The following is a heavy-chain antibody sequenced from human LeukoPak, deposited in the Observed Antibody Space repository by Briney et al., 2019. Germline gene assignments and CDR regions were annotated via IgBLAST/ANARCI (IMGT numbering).Heavy chain of an antibody. CDR1: GFTFSSYN. CDR2: ISSSSSII. V-gene: IGHV3-48*04. D-gene: IGHD5-12*01. Sequence: GGSLRLSCAASGFTFSSYNMNWVRQAPGKGLEWVSYISSSSSIIYYADSVKGRFTISRDNAKNSLYLQMNSLRAEDTAVYYCAEGGYDQDFDYWGQGTLVTVSS. J-gene: IGHJ4*02. CDR3: AEGGYDQDFDY.